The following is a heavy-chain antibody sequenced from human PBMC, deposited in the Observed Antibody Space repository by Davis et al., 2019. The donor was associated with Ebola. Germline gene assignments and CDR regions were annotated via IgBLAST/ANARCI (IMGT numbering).Heavy chain of an antibody. V-gene: IGHV4-4*02. CDR1: GVSISTSNW. CDR3: ARVRDTITTFYGMDV. Sequence: MPSETLSLTCAVSGVSISTSNWWSWVRQPPGKGLEWIGEIYHSRSTNYKPSLKSRVTMSVDKSKNQFSLKLSSVTAADTAVYYCARVRDTITTFYGMDVWGKGTTVTVSS. J-gene: IGHJ6*04. CDR2: IYHSRST. D-gene: IGHD5-18*01.